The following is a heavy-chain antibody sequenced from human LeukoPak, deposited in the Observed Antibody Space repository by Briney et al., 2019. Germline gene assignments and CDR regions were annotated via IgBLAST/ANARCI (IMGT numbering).Heavy chain of an antibody. D-gene: IGHD5-18*01. V-gene: IGHV4-34*01. CDR2: INHSGST. Sequence: SETLSLTCAVYGGSFSAYYWSWIRQPPGKGLEWIGEINHSGSTNYNPSLKSRVTISVDTSKNQFSLKLSSVTAADTAVYYCAREYWAMDVVDTAMAGFDPWGQGTLVTVSS. J-gene: IGHJ5*02. CDR3: AREYWAMDVVDTAMAGFDP. CDR1: GGSFSAYY.